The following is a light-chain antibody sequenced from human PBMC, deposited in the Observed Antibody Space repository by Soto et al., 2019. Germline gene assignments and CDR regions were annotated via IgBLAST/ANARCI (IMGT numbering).Light chain of an antibody. J-gene: IGKJ4*01. CDR3: QQYYSTVLT. CDR2: WAS. CDR1: QSVLYSSNNKKY. V-gene: IGKV4-1*01. Sequence: DIVMTQSPDSLAVSLGERATINCKSSQSVLYSSNNKKYLAWYQQKPGQPPKLLIYWASTRESGVPDRFSGSGSATDFTLTISSLQAEDVAVYYCQQYYSTVLTFGGGTKVEIK.